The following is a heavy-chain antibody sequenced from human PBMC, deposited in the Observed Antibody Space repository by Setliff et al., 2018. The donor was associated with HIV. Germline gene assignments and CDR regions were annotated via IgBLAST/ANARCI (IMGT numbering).Heavy chain of an antibody. CDR2: IYYTGTT. Sequence: SETLSLTCRVSGMSIRGYYWSWIRQSPGKGLEWIGYIYYTGTTSYNPSLKSRVTIQVDTWNNRFSLNLRSATVADTAVYFCARDHELGAFDLWGQGTMGTVSS. CDR1: GMSIRGYY. D-gene: IGHD1-26*01. J-gene: IGHJ3*01. CDR3: ARDHELGAFDL. V-gene: IGHV4-59*01.